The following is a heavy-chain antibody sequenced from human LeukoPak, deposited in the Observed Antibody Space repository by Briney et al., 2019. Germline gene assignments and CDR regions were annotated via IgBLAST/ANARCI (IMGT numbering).Heavy chain of an antibody. Sequence: SETLSLTCTVSGYSISSGYYWGWIRQPPGKGLEWIGSIYHSGSTYYNPSLKSRVTISVDTSKNQFPLKLSSVTAADTAVYYCARVTAAAGTGVDWGQGTLVTVSS. CDR1: GYSISSGYY. CDR3: ARVTAAAGTGVD. CDR2: IYHSGST. J-gene: IGHJ4*02. D-gene: IGHD6-13*01. V-gene: IGHV4-38-2*02.